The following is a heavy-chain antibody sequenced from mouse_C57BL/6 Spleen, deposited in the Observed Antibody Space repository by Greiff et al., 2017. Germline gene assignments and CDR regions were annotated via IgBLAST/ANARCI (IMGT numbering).Heavy chain of an antibody. Sequence: QVQLQQPGAELVKPGASVKLSCKASGYTFTSYWMHWVKQRPGQGLEWIGMIHPNSGSTNYNEKFKSKATLTVDKSSSTAYMQLSSLTSEDSAVYYCARSGYGYDEGKWFAYWGQGTLVTVSA. D-gene: IGHD2-2*01. J-gene: IGHJ3*01. CDR2: IHPNSGST. V-gene: IGHV1-64*01. CDR3: ARSGYGYDEGKWFAY. CDR1: GYTFTSYW.